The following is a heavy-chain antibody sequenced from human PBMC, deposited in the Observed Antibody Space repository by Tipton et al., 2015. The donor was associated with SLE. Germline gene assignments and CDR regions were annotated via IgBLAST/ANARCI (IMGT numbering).Heavy chain of an antibody. J-gene: IGHJ4*02. CDR3: ARDNYCSGGSCPKEIDY. CDR2: ISSSSSYI. V-gene: IGHV3-21*01. CDR1: GFTFSSYS. Sequence: FLRLSCAASGFTFSSYSMNWVRQAPGKGLEWVSSISSSSSYIYYADSVKGRFTISRDNAKNSLYLQMNSLRAEDTAVYYCARDNYCSGGSCPKEIDYWGQGTLVTVSS. D-gene: IGHD2-15*01.